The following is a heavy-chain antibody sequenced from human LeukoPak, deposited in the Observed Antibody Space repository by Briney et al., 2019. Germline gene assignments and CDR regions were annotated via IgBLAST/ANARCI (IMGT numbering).Heavy chain of an antibody. J-gene: IGHJ4*02. CDR2: VSSSSSYI. CDR3: ARDLKDRITGTTFDY. V-gene: IGHV3-21*01. D-gene: IGHD1-7*01. Sequence: GGSLRLSCAASGFTFSSYSMYWVRQAPGKGLEWVSSVSSSSSYIYYADPVKGRFTISRDNAKNSLYLQMNSLRAEDTAVYYCARDLKDRITGTTFDYWGQGTLVTVSS. CDR1: GFTFSSYS.